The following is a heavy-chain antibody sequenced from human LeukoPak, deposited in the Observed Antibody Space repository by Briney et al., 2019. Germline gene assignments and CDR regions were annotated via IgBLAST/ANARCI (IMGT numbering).Heavy chain of an antibody. D-gene: IGHD6-6*01. J-gene: IGHJ4*02. Sequence: GGSLRLSCTASAFTFSSYAMHWVRQAPGKGLEWMAVVSYDGNTKCYADSVRGRFTISRDNSENTLYLQMNSLRAEDTAVYYCAKRGSTWDLDYWGQGTLVTVSS. CDR2: VSYDGNTK. CDR1: AFTFSSYA. V-gene: IGHV3-33*06. CDR3: AKRGSTWDLDY.